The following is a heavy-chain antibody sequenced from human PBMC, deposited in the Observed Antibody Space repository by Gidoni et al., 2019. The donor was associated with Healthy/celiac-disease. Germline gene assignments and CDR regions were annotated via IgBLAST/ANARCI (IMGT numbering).Heavy chain of an antibody. D-gene: IGHD2-2*01. J-gene: IGHJ6*02. V-gene: IGHV1-69*06. CDR3: ARESRGRGVNYYYGMDV. Sequence: QVQLVQSGAEVKKPGSSVKVSCKASGGTFSSYAISWVRQAPGQGLEWMGGIIPIFGTANYAQKFQGRVTITADKSTSTAYMELSSLRSEDTAVYYCARESRGRGVNYYYGMDVWGQGTTVTVSS. CDR2: IIPIFGTA. CDR1: GGTFSSYA.